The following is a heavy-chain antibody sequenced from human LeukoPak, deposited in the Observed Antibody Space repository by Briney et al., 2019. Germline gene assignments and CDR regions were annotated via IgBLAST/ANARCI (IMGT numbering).Heavy chain of an antibody. CDR2: IYTSGST. D-gene: IGHD3-3*01. Sequence: SETLSLTCTVSGGSISSYYWSWIRQPAGKGLEWIGRIYTSGSTNYNPSLKSRVTMSVDTSKNQFSLKLSSVTAADTAVYYCARESSTYYDFWSGYLGNINYYYYYGMDVWGQGTTVTVSS. J-gene: IGHJ6*02. V-gene: IGHV4-4*07. CDR3: ARESSTYYDFWSGYLGNINYYYYYGMDV. CDR1: GGSISSYY.